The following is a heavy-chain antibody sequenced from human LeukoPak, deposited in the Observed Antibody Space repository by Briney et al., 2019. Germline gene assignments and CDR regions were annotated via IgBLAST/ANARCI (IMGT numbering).Heavy chain of an antibody. CDR2: IRYDGSNK. V-gene: IGHV3-30*02. CDR3: AKDRGYSGYDWEGVFDY. Sequence: PGGSLRLSCAASGFIFRSYGMHWVRQAPGKGLEWVAFIRYDGSNKYYAESVKGRFTFSRDNSKNTLYLQMNSLRAEDTAVYYCAKDRGYSGYDWEGVFDYWGQGTLVTVSS. J-gene: IGHJ4*02. D-gene: IGHD5-12*01. CDR1: GFIFRSYG.